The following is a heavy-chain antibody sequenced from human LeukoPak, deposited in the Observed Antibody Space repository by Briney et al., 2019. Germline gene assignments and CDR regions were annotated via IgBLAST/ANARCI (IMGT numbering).Heavy chain of an antibody. J-gene: IGHJ4*02. Sequence: SETLSLTCAVSGGSILTTNWWSWVRQPPGKGLEWIGEVHLSGASNYNPSLNSRVSMSIDKSQNQLSLHLTSVTAADTAMYYCTRGSGAFSPFGFWGQGTLVTVSS. V-gene: IGHV4-4*02. CDR1: GGSILTTNW. CDR3: TRGSGAFSPFGF. CDR2: VHLSGAS. D-gene: IGHD1-26*01.